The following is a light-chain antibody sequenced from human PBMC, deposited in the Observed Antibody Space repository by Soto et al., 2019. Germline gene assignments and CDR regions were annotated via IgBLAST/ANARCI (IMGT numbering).Light chain of an antibody. J-gene: IGLJ2*01. Sequence: QSALTQPASVSGSPGQSITISCAGTMRDIGAYNLVSWYQQHPGKAPQLIIYEVRNRPSGISFRFSGSKSGNTTSLTISGLQAEDEADYYCSSFTSKSTLIFGGGTQLTVL. V-gene: IGLV2-14*03. CDR1: MRDIGAYNL. CDR2: EVR. CDR3: SSFTSKSTLI.